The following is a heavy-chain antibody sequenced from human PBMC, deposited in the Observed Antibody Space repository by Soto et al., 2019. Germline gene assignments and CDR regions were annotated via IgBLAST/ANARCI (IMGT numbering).Heavy chain of an antibody. V-gene: IGHV4-34*01. D-gene: IGHD3-16*02. CDR2: INHSGST. CDR3: ARLDLIRGSFRYRGYFAY. Sequence: SETLSLTCAVYGGSFGGYYWSWIRQPPGKGLEWIGEINHSGSTNYNPSLKSRVTISVDTSKNQFSLKLSSVTAADTAAYYCARLDLIRGSFRYRGYFAYWGQGALVTVSS. CDR1: GGSFGGYY. J-gene: IGHJ4*02.